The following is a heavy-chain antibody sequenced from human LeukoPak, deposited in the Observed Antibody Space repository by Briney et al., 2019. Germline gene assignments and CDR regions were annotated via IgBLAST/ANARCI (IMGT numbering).Heavy chain of an antibody. CDR1: GSPFPPYY. V-gene: IGHV1-2*06. D-gene: IGHD1-14*01. J-gene: IGHJ3*02. CDR3: ARDLSGISSATDAFDM. CDR2: GKPNSGGT. Sequence: GSVKVSCRASGSPFPPYYLHLGRQAPGQGLGLVGRGKPNSGGTDSAQKFQGRVTMTRDTSMNTAYMELSRLKSGDTAVYYCARDLSGISSATDAFDMWGQGTMVTVSS.